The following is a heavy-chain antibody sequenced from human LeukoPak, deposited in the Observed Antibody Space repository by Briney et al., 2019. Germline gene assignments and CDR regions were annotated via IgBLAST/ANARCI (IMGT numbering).Heavy chain of an antibody. CDR3: ARVRRRTFDY. V-gene: IGHV4-34*01. Sequence: SETLSLTCAVYGGSFSGYYWSWIRQPPGKGLEWIGEINHSGSTNHNPSLKIRVTISVDTSKNQFTLKLSSVTAADTAVYYCARVRRRTFDYWGQGTLVTVSS. CDR1: GGSFSGYY. J-gene: IGHJ4*02. D-gene: IGHD1-14*01. CDR2: INHSGST.